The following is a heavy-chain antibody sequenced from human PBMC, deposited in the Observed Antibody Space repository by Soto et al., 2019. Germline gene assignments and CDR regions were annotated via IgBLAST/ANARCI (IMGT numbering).Heavy chain of an antibody. D-gene: IGHD3-22*01. CDR2: IDWDDDK. Sequence: SGPTLVNPTQTLTLTCTFSGFSLSTSGMRVSWIRQPPRKALEWLARIDWDDDKFYSTSLKTRLTISKDTSKNQVVLTMTNMDPVDTATYYCARVQGGYYDSSGYLDYWGQGTLVTVSS. J-gene: IGHJ4*02. V-gene: IGHV2-70*04. CDR1: GFSLSTSGMR. CDR3: ARVQGGYYDSSGYLDY.